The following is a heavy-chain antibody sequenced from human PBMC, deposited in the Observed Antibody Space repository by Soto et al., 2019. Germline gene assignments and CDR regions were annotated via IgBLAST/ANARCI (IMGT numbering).Heavy chain of an antibody. V-gene: IGHV4-39*01. CDR1: GGSISSSSYY. CDR2: IYYSGST. CDR3: ARHTPAISISDH. D-gene: IGHD2-15*01. Sequence: SETLYLTCTVSGGSISSSSYYWGWIRQPTGKGLEWIGSIYYSGSTYYNPSLKSRVTISVDTSKNQFSLKLSSVTAADTAVYYCARHTPAISISDHWGQGTLVTVS. J-gene: IGHJ4*02.